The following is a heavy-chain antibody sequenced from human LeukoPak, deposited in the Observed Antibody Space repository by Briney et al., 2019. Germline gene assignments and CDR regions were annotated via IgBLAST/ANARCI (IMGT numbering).Heavy chain of an antibody. CDR3: ARGSRPPTTVTAS. V-gene: IGHV3-21*01. J-gene: IGHJ5*02. CDR1: GFTFSSYS. Sequence: GGSLRLSCAASGFTFSSYSMNWVRQAPGKGLEWVSSISSSSSYIYYADSVKGRFTISRDNAKNSLYLQMNSLRAEDTAVYHCARGSRPPTTVTASWGQGTLVTVSS. CDR2: ISSSSSYI. D-gene: IGHD4-17*01.